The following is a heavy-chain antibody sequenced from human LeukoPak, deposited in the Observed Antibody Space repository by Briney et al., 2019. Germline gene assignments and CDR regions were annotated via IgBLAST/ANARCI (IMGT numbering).Heavy chain of an antibody. CDR1: GGSIISNY. J-gene: IGHJ6*03. CDR3: ARLKFYDSTGYSPGYYMDV. D-gene: IGHD3-22*01. V-gene: IGHV4-4*07. CDR2: IYGSGIT. Sequence: SETLSLTCTDSGGSIISNYWSWLRQSAGTGLEWIGRIYGSGITDYNPSLKSRVTMSLDTSRKQFSLRLTSVTAADTAVYYCARLKFYDSTGYSPGYYMDVWGKGTTVSVFS.